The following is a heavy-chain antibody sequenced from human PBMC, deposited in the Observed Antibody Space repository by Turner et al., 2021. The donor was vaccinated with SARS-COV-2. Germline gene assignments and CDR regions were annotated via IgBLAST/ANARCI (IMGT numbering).Heavy chain of an antibody. Sequence: EVQLVESGGGLVKPGRSLRLSCAASGFTFRSYSMNWVRQAPGKGLEWVSSISSSSSYIYYADSVKGRFTISRDNAKNSLYLQMNSLRAEDTAVYYCARDHRPVVVPAAKRAGSYYYGMDVWGQGTTVTVSS. CDR1: GFTFRSYS. CDR2: ISSSSSYI. D-gene: IGHD2-2*01. J-gene: IGHJ6*02. CDR3: ARDHRPVVVPAAKRAGSYYYGMDV. V-gene: IGHV3-21*01.